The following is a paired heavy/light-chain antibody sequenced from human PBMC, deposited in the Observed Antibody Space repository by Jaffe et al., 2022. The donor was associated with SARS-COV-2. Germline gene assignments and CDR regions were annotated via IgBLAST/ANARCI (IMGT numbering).Light chain of an antibody. CDR3: QYYHASQGT. Sequence: EIVLTQSPATLSLSPGERASLSCRASQAISNDYVAWYQHQPGQPPRLLMYDTSYRANGISDRFRGGGSGTDFTLTITRLEPEDFAVYYCQYYHASQGTFGQGTLVEMK. CDR2: DTS. J-gene: IGKJ1*01. V-gene: IGKV3-20*01. CDR1: QAISNDY.
Heavy chain of an antibody. Sequence: EVQLVESGGGVVRPGGSLRLSCADSGIRFDDYGMTWVRQAPGKGLEWVSGISWDGRNIGYAESVKGRFTISRDNAKNSVYLYMDNLRAEDTALYYCVREGFGGVNFYFWYMDVWGKGTTVTVSS. CDR2: ISWDGRNI. V-gene: IGHV3-20*04. J-gene: IGHJ6*03. D-gene: IGHD3-16*01. CDR3: VREGFGGVNFYFWYMDV. CDR1: GIRFDDYG.